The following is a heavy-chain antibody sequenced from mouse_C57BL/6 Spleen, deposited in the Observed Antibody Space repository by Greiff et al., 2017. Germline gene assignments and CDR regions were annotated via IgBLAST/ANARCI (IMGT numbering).Heavy chain of an antibody. CDR2: IDPSDSYT. D-gene: IGHD2-5*01. V-gene: IGHV1-69*01. Sequence: QVQLQQPGAELVMPGASVKLSCKASGYTFTSYWMHWVKQRPGQGLEWIGEIDPSDSYTNYTQKFKGKSTLTVDKSSSTAYMQLSSLTSEDSAVYYCARSYSNYRYFDVWGTGTTVTVSS. CDR1: GYTFTSYW. J-gene: IGHJ1*03. CDR3: ARSYSNYRYFDV.